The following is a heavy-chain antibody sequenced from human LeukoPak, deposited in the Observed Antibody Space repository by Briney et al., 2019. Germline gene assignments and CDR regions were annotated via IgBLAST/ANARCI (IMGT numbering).Heavy chain of an antibody. V-gene: IGHV4-59*12. CDR2: IYYSGST. Sequence: SETLSLTCTVSGGSISSYYWSWIRQPPGKGLEWIGYIYYSGSTNYNPSLKSRVTMSVDTSKNQFSLKLSSVTAADTAVYYCARVSRGGTIYYFDYWGQGTLVTVSS. CDR3: ARVSRGGTIYYFDY. CDR1: GGSISSYY. D-gene: IGHD3-16*01. J-gene: IGHJ4*02.